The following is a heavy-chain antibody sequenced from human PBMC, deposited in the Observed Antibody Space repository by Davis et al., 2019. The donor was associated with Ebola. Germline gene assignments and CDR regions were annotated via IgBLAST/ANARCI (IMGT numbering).Heavy chain of an antibody. Sequence: SETLSLTCTVSDGSIHSYYWSWIRQSPEKGLEWIGYIYYTGTANYNPSLKSRVNMSADRSKNQLSLTLNSVTAADTAVYYCASGYSSSWFDPWGQGTLVTVSS. CDR2: IYYTGTA. V-gene: IGHV4-59*08. CDR1: DGSIHSYY. CDR3: ASGYSSSWFDP. D-gene: IGHD6-13*01. J-gene: IGHJ5*02.